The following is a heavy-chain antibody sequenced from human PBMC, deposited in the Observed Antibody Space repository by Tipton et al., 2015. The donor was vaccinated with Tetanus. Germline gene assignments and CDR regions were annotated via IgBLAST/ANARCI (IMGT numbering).Heavy chain of an antibody. D-gene: IGHD5-18*01. J-gene: IGHJ4*02. V-gene: IGHV4-39*01. Sequence: TLSLTCSVSGVSMNTNTYYWGWIRQPPGKGLEWIGCISYSGNTYYNASLQSRVTISGDRSKNQLSLRLKSVTAADTATYYCARMGFTYGQVVYWGQGTLVTVAS. CDR2: ISYSGNT. CDR1: GVSMNTNTYY. CDR3: ARMGFTYGQVVY.